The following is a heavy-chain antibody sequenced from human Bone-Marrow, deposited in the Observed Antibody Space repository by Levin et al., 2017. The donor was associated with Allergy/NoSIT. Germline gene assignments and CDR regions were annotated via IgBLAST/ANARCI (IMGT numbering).Heavy chain of an antibody. V-gene: IGHV4-59*01. CDR3: ARVSTSFDD. Sequence: SETLSLTCAVSGGSITSYYWNWIRQSPGKGLEWIGYISYDGSTNYNPSLKSRVTISVDTSKTQFSLKLRSVTVADTAVYYCARVSTSFDDWGQGTLVIVSS. J-gene: IGHJ4*02. CDR2: ISYDGST. CDR1: GGSITSYY. D-gene: IGHD2-2*01.